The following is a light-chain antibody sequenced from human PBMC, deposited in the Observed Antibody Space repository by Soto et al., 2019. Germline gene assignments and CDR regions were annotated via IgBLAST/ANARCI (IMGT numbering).Light chain of an antibody. V-gene: IGKV3-15*01. CDR2: GAS. J-gene: IGKJ5*01. CDR3: QQYNNRPPIT. CDR1: HSISTN. Sequence: PASVTLAVSPGERVALSCRASHSISTNLAWYQQKPGQAPRLLIYGASTRATGIPARFSGSGSGTEFTLTISSLQSEDFAVYYCQQYNNRPPITFGQETRLEIK.